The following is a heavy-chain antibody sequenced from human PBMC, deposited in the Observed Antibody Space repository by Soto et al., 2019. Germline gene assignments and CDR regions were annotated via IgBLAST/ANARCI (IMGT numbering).Heavy chain of an antibody. CDR1: GYSFSNYW. V-gene: IGHV5-51*01. CDR3: AREGAGGRNYVPFDY. Sequence: GEPMKISCKAAGYSFSNYWIGWVRQMPGKGLEWMAIINPGDSESRYSPSFQGQVTISADKSISTAYLQWNSLKASDTAMYYCAREGAGGRNYVPFDYWGQGTLVTVSS. CDR2: INPGDSES. J-gene: IGHJ4*02. D-gene: IGHD1-7*01.